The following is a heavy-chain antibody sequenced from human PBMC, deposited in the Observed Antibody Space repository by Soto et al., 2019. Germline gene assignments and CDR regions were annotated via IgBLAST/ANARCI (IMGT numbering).Heavy chain of an antibody. J-gene: IGHJ4*02. CDR2: IYYRGNT. CDR1: GDSINSNNYY. CDR3: ARLEVLATISYSVDY. D-gene: IGHD2-15*01. Sequence: QLQLQESGPGLVKPSETMSLTCSVSGDSINSNNYYWGWIRQPPGKGLEWIGSIYYRGNTYYSPSLKTQVTISLDKSTSQFSLKLNSVTAADSAVYFCARLEVLATISYSVDYCGQGTLVSVSS. V-gene: IGHV4-39*01.